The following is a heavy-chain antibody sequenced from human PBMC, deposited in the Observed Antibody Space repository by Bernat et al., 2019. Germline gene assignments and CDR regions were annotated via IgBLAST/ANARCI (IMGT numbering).Heavy chain of an antibody. J-gene: IGHJ4*02. CDR1: GFTFISYD. CDR3: ARDRGQLVLYYFDY. Sequence: QVQLVESGGGVVQPGRSLRLSCAASGFTFISYDMHWVRQAPGKGLEWVAVIWYDGSNKYYADSVKGRFTISRDNSKNTLYLQMNSLRAEDTAVYYCARDRGQLVLYYFDYWGQGTLVTVSS. V-gene: IGHV3-33*01. D-gene: IGHD6-6*01. CDR2: IWYDGSNK.